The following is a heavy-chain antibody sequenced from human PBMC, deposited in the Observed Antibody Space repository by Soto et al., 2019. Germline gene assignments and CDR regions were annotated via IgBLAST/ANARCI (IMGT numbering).Heavy chain of an antibody. CDR2: INHSGST. J-gene: IGHJ4*02. D-gene: IGHD2-15*01. CDR1: GGSFSGYY. Sequence: SETLSLTCAVYGGSFSGYYWSWIRQPPGKGLEWIGEINHSGSTNYNPSLKSRVTISVDTSKNQFSLKLSSVTAADTAVYYCARGGVVVVVAATRRTTNYFDYWGQGTLVTVAS. CDR3: ARGGVVVVVAATRRTTNYFDY. V-gene: IGHV4-34*01.